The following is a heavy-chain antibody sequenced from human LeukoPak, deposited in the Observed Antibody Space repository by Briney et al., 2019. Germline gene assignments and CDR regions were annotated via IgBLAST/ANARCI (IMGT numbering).Heavy chain of an antibody. Sequence: GGSLRLSCAASGFTFSSYAMNWVRQAPGKGLEWVSTISGDGGSTYYADSVKGRFSISRDNSKNTLYLQMNSLRAEDTAVYYCARDPPFIIGTTFFDYWGQGTLVTVSS. CDR2: ISGDGGST. J-gene: IGHJ4*02. CDR3: ARDPPFIIGTTFFDY. V-gene: IGHV3-23*01. D-gene: IGHD1-20*01. CDR1: GFTFSSYA.